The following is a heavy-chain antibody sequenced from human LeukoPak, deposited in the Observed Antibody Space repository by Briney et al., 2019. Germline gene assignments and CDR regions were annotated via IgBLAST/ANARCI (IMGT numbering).Heavy chain of an antibody. V-gene: IGHV3-7*01. D-gene: IGHD3-16*01. Sequence: GGSLRLSCAASGFTFSSYGIHWVRQAPGKGLEWVANIKQDGSEKYYVDSVKGRFTISRDNAKNSLYLQMNSLRAEDTAVYYCARDGGGNFDYWGQGTLVTVSS. CDR3: ARDGGGNFDY. J-gene: IGHJ4*02. CDR2: IKQDGSEK. CDR1: GFTFSSYG.